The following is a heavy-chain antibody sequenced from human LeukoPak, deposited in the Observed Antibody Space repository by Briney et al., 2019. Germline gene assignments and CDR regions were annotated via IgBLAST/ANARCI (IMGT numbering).Heavy chain of an antibody. J-gene: IGHJ4*02. D-gene: IGHD3-10*01. Sequence: PSETLSLTCTVSGGSISSSSYYWGWIRQPPGKGLEWIGSIYYSGSTYYNPSLKSRVTISVDTSKNQFSLKLSSVTAADTAVYYCAREEEGMSVDYWGQGTLVTVSS. CDR2: IYYSGST. V-gene: IGHV4-39*07. CDR3: AREEEGMSVDY. CDR1: GGSISSSSYY.